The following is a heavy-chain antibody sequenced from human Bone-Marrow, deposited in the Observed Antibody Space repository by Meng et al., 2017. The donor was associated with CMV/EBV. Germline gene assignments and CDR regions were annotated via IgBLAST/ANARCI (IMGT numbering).Heavy chain of an antibody. CDR3: ARDSPLASSKFDP. CDR2: IYYSGST. CDR1: GGSISSYY. D-gene: IGHD3-3*02. V-gene: IGHV4-59*12. J-gene: IGHJ5*02. Sequence: ESLKISCTVSGGSISSYYWSWIRQPPGKGLEWIGSIYYSGSTYYNPSLKSRVTISVDTSKNQFSLKLSSVTAADTAVYYCARDSPLASSKFDPWGQGTLVTVSS.